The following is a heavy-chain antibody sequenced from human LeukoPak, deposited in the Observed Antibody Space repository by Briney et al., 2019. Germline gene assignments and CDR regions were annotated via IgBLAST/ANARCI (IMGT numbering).Heavy chain of an antibody. CDR2: ISGSGGGT. J-gene: IGHJ5*02. D-gene: IGHD4-17*01. CDR1: GFTFSSYA. Sequence: GGSLRLSCAASGFTFSSYAMSWVRQAPGKGLEWVSAISGSGGGTYYADSVKGRFTISRDNSKNTLYLQMNSLRAEDTAVYYCAKDPRSAHDYGDPNWFDPWGQGTLVTVSS. V-gene: IGHV3-23*01. CDR3: AKDPRSAHDYGDPNWFDP.